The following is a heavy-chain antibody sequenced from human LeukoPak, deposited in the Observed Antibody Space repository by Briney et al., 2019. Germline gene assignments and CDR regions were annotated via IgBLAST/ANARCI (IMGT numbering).Heavy chain of an antibody. D-gene: IGHD5-24*01. J-gene: IGHJ4*02. CDR2: VHHSGGT. CDR3: ARDSGRDGYNW. Sequence: PSETLSFTCTVSGGSITSNHWSWVRQPPGKGLEWIGQVHHSGGTSYNPSLRSRVTISIDKSENQFSLKLNSVTAADTAVYYCARDSGRDGYNWWGQGTLVTVSS. CDR1: GGSITSNH. V-gene: IGHV4-4*02.